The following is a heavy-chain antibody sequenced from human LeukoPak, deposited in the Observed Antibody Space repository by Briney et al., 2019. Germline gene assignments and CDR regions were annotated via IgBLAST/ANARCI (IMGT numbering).Heavy chain of an antibody. CDR1: GFTFDDYA. J-gene: IGHJ4*02. D-gene: IGHD3-10*01. Sequence: PGGSLRLSCAASGFTFDDYAMHWVRQAPGKGLEWVSGISWNSGTIGYADSVKGRFTISRDNAKNSLYLQMNSLRAEDTALYYCAKGGLASGSCYMAPDYWGQGTLVTVSS. CDR3: AKGGLASGSCYMAPDY. CDR2: ISWNSGTI. V-gene: IGHV3-9*01.